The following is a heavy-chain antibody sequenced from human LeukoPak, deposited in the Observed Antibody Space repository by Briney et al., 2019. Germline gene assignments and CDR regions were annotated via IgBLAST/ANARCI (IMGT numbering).Heavy chain of an antibody. V-gene: IGHV1-8*01. D-gene: IGHD3-10*01. CDR2: MNPNSGNT. Sequence: ASVKVSCKASGYTFTSYDINWVRQATGQGLEWMGWMNPNSGNTGYAQKFQGRVTMTRNTSISTAYMELSSLRSEDTAVYYCARRIGYYGSGSYSDWFDPWGQGTLVTVSS. CDR1: GYTFTSYD. J-gene: IGHJ5*02. CDR3: ARRIGYYGSGSYSDWFDP.